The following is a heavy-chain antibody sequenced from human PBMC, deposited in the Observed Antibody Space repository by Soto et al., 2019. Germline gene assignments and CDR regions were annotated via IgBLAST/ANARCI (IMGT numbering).Heavy chain of an antibody. J-gene: IGHJ3*02. V-gene: IGHV3-21*01. CDR1: GFTFSSYS. Sequence: EVQLVESGGGLVKPGGSLRLSCAASGFTFSSYSMNWVRQAPGKGLEWVSSISSSSSYIYYADSVKGRFTISRDNAKNSLYLQMNSLRAEDTAVYYCARDDVFTYYDFWSGRPYDAFDIWGQGTMVTVSS. CDR3: ARDDVFTYYDFWSGRPYDAFDI. D-gene: IGHD3-3*01. CDR2: ISSSSSYI.